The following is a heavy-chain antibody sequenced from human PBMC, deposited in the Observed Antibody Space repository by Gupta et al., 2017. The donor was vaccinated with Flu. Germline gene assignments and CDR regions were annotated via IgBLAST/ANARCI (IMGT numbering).Heavy chain of an antibody. CDR3: VKVPRTGIRWGFDF. V-gene: IGHV3-30*18. J-gene: IGHJ4*02. Sequence: QVYLVESGGGVVQPERSLRLSCAASGFAFHAYAMHWVRQAPGKGLEWVAVISYDGSEDYYAESVKGRFTISRDNSKDALFLEMNDLRIDDTAMYYCVKVPRTGIRWGFDFWGLGTQVTVSS. CDR1: GFAFHAYA. D-gene: IGHD4-23*01. CDR2: ISYDGSED.